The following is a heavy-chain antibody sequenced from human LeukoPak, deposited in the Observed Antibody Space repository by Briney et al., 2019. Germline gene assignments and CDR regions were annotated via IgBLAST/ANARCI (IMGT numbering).Heavy chain of an antibody. V-gene: IGHV3-7*01. CDR1: GYSFSSNM. CDR3: MSAHGY. Sequence: PGGSLRLSCVVSGYSFSSNMMTWVRQAPGKGLEWVATILPGGSESYRVDSVKGRFTISGDNAKNSLYLQMNSLRAEDTAVYYCMSAHGYWGQGTLVTVSS. J-gene: IGHJ4*02. CDR2: ILPGGSES.